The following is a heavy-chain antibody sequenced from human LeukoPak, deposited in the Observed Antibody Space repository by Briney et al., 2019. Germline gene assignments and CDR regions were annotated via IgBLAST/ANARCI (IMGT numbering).Heavy chain of an antibody. Sequence: SETLSLTCAVYGGSFSGYYWSWIRQPPGKGLEWIGEINHSGSTNYNPSLKSRVTISVDTSKNQYSLKLSSVTAADTAVYYCARGKALYYYYYYMDVWSKGTTVTVSS. J-gene: IGHJ6*03. CDR3: ARGKALYYYYYYMDV. CDR2: INHSGST. CDR1: GGSFSGYY. V-gene: IGHV4-34*01.